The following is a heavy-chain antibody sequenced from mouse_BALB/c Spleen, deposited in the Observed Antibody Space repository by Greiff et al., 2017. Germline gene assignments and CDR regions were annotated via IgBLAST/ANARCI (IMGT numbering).Heavy chain of an antibody. J-gene: IGHJ3*01. Sequence: EVQGVESGPELVKPGASVKMSCKASGYTFTSYVMHWVKQKPGQGLEWIGYINPYNDGTKYNEKFKGKATLTSDKSSSTAYMELSILTSEDSAVYYCARGRFAYWGQGTLVTVSA. CDR3: ARGRFAY. CDR1: GYTFTSYV. CDR2: INPYNDGT. V-gene: IGHV1-14*01.